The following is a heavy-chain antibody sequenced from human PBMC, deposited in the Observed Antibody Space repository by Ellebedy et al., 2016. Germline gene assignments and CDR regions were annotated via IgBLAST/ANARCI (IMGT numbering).Heavy chain of an antibody. CDR3: VTRHNAAFDI. D-gene: IGHD1-1*01. V-gene: IGHV3-53*01. CDR1: GLSVSSND. CDR2: ISSGGAT. Sequence: GGSLRLXXAASGLSVSSNDMSWVRQRPGKGLECVSLISSGGATFYADSVEGRFTISRDNSKKRLYLQMSGLGADDTAVYYCVTRHNAAFDIWGQGTTVTVS. J-gene: IGHJ3*02.